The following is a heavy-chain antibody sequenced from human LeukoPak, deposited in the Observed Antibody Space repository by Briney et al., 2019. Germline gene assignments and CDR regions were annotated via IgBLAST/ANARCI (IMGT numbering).Heavy chain of an antibody. V-gene: IGHV4-59*01. D-gene: IGHD2-15*01. CDR3: ATARIKLPSSPFDY. CDR1: GGSISRYY. CDR2: IYYSGST. J-gene: IGHJ4*02. Sequence: SETLSLTCTVSGGSISRYYWSWIRQPPGKGLEWIGYIYYSGSTNYNPSLKSRVTMSVDTSENQVSLKLTSVTAADTAVYYCATARIKLPSSPFDYWGQGALVTVSS.